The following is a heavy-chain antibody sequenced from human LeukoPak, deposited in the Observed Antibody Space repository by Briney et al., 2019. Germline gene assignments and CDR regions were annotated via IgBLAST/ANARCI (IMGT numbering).Heavy chain of an antibody. CDR1: GFTFGDYY. J-gene: IGHJ4*02. CDR2: ISGSGTTL. V-gene: IGHV3-11*04. CDR3: ARTSSGGSCYLDY. D-gene: IGHD2-15*01. Sequence: GGSLRLSCAASGFTFGDYYMNWIRQAPGKGLEWVAYISGSGTTLFYAESVKGRFTISRDNAKNSLYLQMNSLRAEDTAVYYCARTSSGGSCYLDYWGQGTLVTVSS.